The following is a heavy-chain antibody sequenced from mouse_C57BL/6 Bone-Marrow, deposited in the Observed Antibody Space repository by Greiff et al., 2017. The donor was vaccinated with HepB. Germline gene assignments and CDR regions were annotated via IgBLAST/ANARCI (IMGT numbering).Heavy chain of an antibody. CDR3: ARGGVVKRAWFAY. Sequence: VQLKESVAELVRPGASVKLSCTASGFSFKNSYMHWVKQRPEPGLEWIGRIDPANGNTKYAQKFQGKATITADTSSNTAYLQLSSLTSEDTAIYNCARGGVVKRAWFAYRGQGTLVTVSA. V-gene: IGHV14-3*01. D-gene: IGHD1-1*01. CDR1: GFSFKNSY. J-gene: IGHJ3*01. CDR2: IDPANGNT.